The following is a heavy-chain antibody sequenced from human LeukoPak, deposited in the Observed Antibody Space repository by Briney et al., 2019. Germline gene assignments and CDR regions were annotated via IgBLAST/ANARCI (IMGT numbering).Heavy chain of an antibody. Sequence: GGSLKLSCAASGFTFRNYGMNWVRQAPGKGLEWVSSISSSSSYIYYADSVKGRFTISRDNAKNSLYLQMNSLRAEDTAVYYCARAGITMVRGVIIRKGNWFDPWGQGTLVTVSS. V-gene: IGHV3-21*01. D-gene: IGHD3-10*01. CDR3: ARAGITMVRGVIIRKGNWFDP. J-gene: IGHJ5*02. CDR1: GFTFRNYG. CDR2: ISSSSSYI.